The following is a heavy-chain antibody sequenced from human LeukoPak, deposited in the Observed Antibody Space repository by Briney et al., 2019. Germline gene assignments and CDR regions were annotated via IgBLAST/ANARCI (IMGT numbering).Heavy chain of an antibody. CDR1: GFTVSSNY. Sequence: QAGGSLRLSCAASGFTVSSNYMSWVRQAPGKGLEWVSVIYSGGSTYYADSVKGRFTISRDNAKNSLYLQMNSLRAEDTAVYYCAREAIGSSVDYWGQGTLVTVSS. V-gene: IGHV3-66*01. CDR3: AREAIGSSVDY. D-gene: IGHD6-6*01. J-gene: IGHJ4*02. CDR2: IYSGGST.